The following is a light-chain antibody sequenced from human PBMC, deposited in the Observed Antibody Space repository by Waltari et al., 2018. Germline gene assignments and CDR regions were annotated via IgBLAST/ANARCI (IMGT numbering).Light chain of an antibody. CDR2: DAS. Sequence: EILMTQPPATLSVSPGERATLSCRASQGVSSNLAWYQQRPGQAPRLLIYDASTRAPGVPSRFSGSGSGTEFTHTIRSLQSEDFALYYCQQYNVWPPITFGQGTRLEIK. CDR3: QQYNVWPPIT. J-gene: IGKJ5*01. V-gene: IGKV3-15*01. CDR1: QGVSSN.